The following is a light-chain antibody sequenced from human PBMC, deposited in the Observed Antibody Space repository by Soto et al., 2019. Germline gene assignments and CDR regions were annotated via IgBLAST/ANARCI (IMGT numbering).Light chain of an antibody. CDR3: QQYGSSSWT. V-gene: IGKV3-20*01. J-gene: IGKJ1*01. CDR2: GAS. Sequence: IVLTQSPGTLSLSPGERATLSCRASQSVSSSYLAWYQQKPGQAPRLLIYGASSRATGIPDRFSGSGSETDFTLTVSRLEPEDFAVYYCQQYGSSSWTFGQGTKVEIK. CDR1: QSVSSSY.